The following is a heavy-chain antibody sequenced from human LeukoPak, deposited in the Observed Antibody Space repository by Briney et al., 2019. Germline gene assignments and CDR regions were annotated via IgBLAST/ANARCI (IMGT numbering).Heavy chain of an antibody. V-gene: IGHV4-59*01. D-gene: IGHD3-10*01. Sequence: SETLSLTCTVSGGSIKGSYWTWIRQPPGKGLECIGYIYYSGATNYNPSLKRRVTISVDTSSNQFFLRLRSVTAADTAVYYCARLFGVRGSGYMDVWGQGTTVTVSS. CDR3: ARLFGVRGSGYMDV. J-gene: IGHJ6*02. CDR2: IYYSGAT. CDR1: GGSIKGSY.